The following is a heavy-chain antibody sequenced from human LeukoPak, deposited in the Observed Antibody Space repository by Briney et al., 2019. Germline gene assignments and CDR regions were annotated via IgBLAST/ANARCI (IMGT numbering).Heavy chain of an antibody. CDR1: GYTFISYA. J-gene: IGHJ4*02. Sequence: ASVKVSCKASGYTFISYAMNWVRQAPGQGLEWMGWINTNTGNPTYAQGFTGRFVFSLDTSVSTAYLQISSLKAEDTAVYYCARTKGAVASPPYFDYWGQGTLVTVSS. D-gene: IGHD6-19*01. CDR2: INTNTGNP. CDR3: ARTKGAVASPPYFDY. V-gene: IGHV7-4-1*02.